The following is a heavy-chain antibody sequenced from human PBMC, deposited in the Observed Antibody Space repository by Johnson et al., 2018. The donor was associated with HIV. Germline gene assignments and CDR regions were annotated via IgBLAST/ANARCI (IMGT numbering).Heavy chain of an antibody. CDR3: AREDTPFGSPHEGDAFDI. CDR2: LSSSASTI. D-gene: IGHD3-16*01. J-gene: IGHJ3*02. CDR1: GFTFSDYY. V-gene: IGHV3-11*04. Sequence: QVQLLESGGGLVQPGGSLRLSCAASGFTFSDYYMSWIRQPPGKGLEWVSYLSSSASTIYYADSVKGRFTISRDNAKNSLYLQVNSLRAEDTAVYYCAREDTPFGSPHEGDAFDIWGQGTMVTVFS.